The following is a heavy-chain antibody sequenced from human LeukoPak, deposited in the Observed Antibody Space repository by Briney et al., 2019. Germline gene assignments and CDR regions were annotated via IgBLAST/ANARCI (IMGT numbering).Heavy chain of an antibody. V-gene: IGHV3-7*03. J-gene: IGHJ5*02. CDR2: IKTDGSEK. CDR3: ARDYTGYCP. CDR1: GFTFSSYW. D-gene: IGHD3-9*01. Sequence: PGGSLRLSCEASGFTFSSYWMSWVRQAPGKGLEWVANIKTDGSEKYYVDSVKGRFTISRDNAKNSLYLQMNSLRAEDTAVYYCARDYTGYCPWGQGTLVIVSS.